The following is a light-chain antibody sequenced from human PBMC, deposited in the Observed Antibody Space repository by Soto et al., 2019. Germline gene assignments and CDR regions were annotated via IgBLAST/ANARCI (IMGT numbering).Light chain of an antibody. Sequence: EIVLTQSPATLSLSPGERATLSCRASQRVSSYLAWYQQKPGQAPRRLIYDASNRAAGIPARFSGSGSGKHVTHTISSLETEGFPVYFCQQRSNWITFGQGTRLASK. CDR2: DAS. CDR1: QRVSSY. V-gene: IGKV3-11*01. J-gene: IGKJ5*01. CDR3: QQRSNWIT.